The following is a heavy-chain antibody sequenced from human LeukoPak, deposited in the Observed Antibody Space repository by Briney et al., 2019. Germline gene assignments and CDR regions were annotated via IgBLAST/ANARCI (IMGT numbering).Heavy chain of an antibody. CDR2: ISRSSTYI. CDR1: GFTFSSYS. CDR3: ARVQGGHIVVVTAFFDAFDI. D-gene: IGHD2-21*02. Sequence: GGSLRLSSAASGFTFSSYSMNWVRQAPGKGLEWVSSISRSSTYIYFVDSVKGRFTISRDNAKNSLYLQMNSLRAEDTAVYYCARVQGGHIVVVTAFFDAFDIWGQGTMVTVSS. J-gene: IGHJ3*02. V-gene: IGHV3-21*01.